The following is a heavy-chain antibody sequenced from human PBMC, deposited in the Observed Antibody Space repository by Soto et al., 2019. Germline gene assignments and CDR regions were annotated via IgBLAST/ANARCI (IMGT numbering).Heavy chain of an antibody. Sequence: PSETLSLTCTVSGGSISSGDYYWSWIRQPPGKGLEWIGYIYYSGSTYYNPSLKSRVTISVDTSKNQFSLKLSSVTAADTAVYYCARTTQVYYDFWSGYSKAEYFQHWGQGTLVTVSS. V-gene: IGHV4-30-4*01. J-gene: IGHJ1*01. CDR3: ARTTQVYYDFWSGYSKAEYFQH. CDR1: GGSISSGDYY. D-gene: IGHD3-3*01. CDR2: IYYSGST.